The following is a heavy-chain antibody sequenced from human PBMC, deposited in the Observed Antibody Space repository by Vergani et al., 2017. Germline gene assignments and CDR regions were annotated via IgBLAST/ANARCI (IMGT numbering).Heavy chain of an antibody. V-gene: IGHV4-59*01. D-gene: IGHD1-26*01. CDR1: GGSISSYY. J-gene: IGHJ4*02. CDR3: ASGWELPFDY. Sequence: QVQLQESGPGLVKPSETLSLTCTVSGGSISSYYWSWIRQPPGKGLEWIGYIYYSGSTNYNPPLKSRVTISVDTSKNQFSLKLSSVTAADTAVYYCASGWELPFDYWGQGTLVTVSS. CDR2: IYYSGST.